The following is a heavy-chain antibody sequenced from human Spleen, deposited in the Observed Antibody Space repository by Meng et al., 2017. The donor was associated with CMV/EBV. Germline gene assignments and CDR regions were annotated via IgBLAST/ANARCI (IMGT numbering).Heavy chain of an antibody. CDR1: DGTVNNHSYD. J-gene: IGHJ4*02. D-gene: IGHD3-10*01. Sequence: VCDGTVNNHSYDWTWIRQPPGEGLEWIGHIYYSGYNNYSHSLKSRVTISVDTSKSQFSLRLASVTAADTAVYYCAGMDYYGSGIGNWGQGTLVTVSS. CDR2: IYYSGYN. V-gene: IGHV4-61*01. CDR3: AGMDYYGSGIGN.